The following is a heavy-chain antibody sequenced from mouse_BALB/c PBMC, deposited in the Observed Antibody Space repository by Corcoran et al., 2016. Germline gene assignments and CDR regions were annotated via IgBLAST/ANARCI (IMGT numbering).Heavy chain of an antibody. D-gene: IGHD1-1*01. CDR1: GYTFTDYN. CDR2: INPRSGGT. CDR3: ARWGITTFDY. Sequence: EVLLQQSGPELVKPGASVKIPCKASGYTFTDYNMDWVRQSHGKSLEWIGDINPRSGGTIYNKTFKGKATLTVDKSSSTAYMELRSLTSEDTAVYYCARWGITTFDYWGQGTTVTVSS. V-gene: IGHV1-18*01. J-gene: IGHJ2*01.